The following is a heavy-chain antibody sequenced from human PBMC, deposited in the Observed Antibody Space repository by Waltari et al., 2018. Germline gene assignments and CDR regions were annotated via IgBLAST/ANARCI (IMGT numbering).Heavy chain of an antibody. CDR2: IRSKAYGGTT. V-gene: IGHV3-49*04. CDR1: GFTFGDYA. J-gene: IGHJ4*02. CDR3: AKCEMYDSGWCAFFRY. D-gene: IGHD6-19*01. Sequence: EVQLVESGGGLVQPGRSLRLSCTASGFTFGDYAMSWVRQAPGKGLEWVGFIRSKAYGGTTEYAASVKGRFTISRDDSKSIAYLQMNSLKTEDTAVYYCAKCEMYDSGWCAFFRYWGQGTLVTVSS.